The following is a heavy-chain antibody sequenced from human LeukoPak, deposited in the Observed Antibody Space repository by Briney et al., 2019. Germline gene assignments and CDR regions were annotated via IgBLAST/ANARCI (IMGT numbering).Heavy chain of an antibody. CDR1: GGTFSSYA. CDR3: ARGGSIAAAAPN. CDR2: MNPNSGNT. J-gene: IGHJ4*02. V-gene: IGHV1-8*02. D-gene: IGHD6-13*01. Sequence: ASVKVSCKAPGGTFSSYAISWVRQAPGQGLEWMGWMNPNSGNTGYAQKFQGRVTMTRNTSISTAYMELSSLRSEDTAVYYCARGGSIAAAAPNWGQGTLVTVSS.